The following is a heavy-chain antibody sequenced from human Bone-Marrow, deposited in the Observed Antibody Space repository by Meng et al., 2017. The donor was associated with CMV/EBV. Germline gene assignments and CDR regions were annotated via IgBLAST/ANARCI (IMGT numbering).Heavy chain of an antibody. Sequence: SETLSLTCTVSGGSISSRNYYWGWIRQPPGKGLELIGSIHYRGSTYCNPSLKSRVTISVDTSKDQFSLKLSSVTAADAAVYFCARSSDITGSLDYWGRGTLVTVSS. D-gene: IGHD3-10*01. J-gene: IGHJ4*02. CDR1: GGSISSRNYY. CDR2: IHYRGST. CDR3: ARSSDITGSLDY. V-gene: IGHV4-39*07.